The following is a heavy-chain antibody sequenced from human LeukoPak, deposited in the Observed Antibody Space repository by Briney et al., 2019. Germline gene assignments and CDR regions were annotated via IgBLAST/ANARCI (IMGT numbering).Heavy chain of an antibody. D-gene: IGHD2-2*01. V-gene: IGHV3-20*04. CDR2: INRSGGST. J-gene: IGHJ4*02. CDR1: GFAFDKHG. Sequence: GGSLRLSCTASGFAFDKHGMSWVRQVPGKGLEWVSGINRSGGSTGNADPLRGRFTISRDNAKNSLYLQMDSRRAEDTALYYCARAPITSPFYFDYWGQGTLVTVSS. CDR3: ARAPITSPFYFDY.